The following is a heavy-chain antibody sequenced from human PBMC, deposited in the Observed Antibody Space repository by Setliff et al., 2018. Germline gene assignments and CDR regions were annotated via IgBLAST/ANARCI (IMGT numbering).Heavy chain of an antibody. CDR3: ARRLPYYGMDV. CDR1: GFTFSHFA. Sequence: LSLTCAASGFTFSHFAVTWVRQSPGRGLEWVASIGAGGDYTKYADSVKGRSIIYRDNARNSLHLQMNSLRAEDTAIYFCARRLPYYGMDVWGQGTTVTVSS. D-gene: IGHD2-15*01. V-gene: IGHV3-21*06. CDR2: IGAGGDYT. J-gene: IGHJ6*02.